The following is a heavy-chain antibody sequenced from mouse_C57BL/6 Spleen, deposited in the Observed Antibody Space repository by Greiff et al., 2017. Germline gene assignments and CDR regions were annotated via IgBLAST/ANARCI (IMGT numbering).Heavy chain of an antibody. V-gene: IGHV5-17*01. J-gene: IGHJ2*01. D-gene: IGHD2-4*01. CDR2: ISSGSSTI. CDR3: ARRYDYDVRYLDY. Sequence: EVQLVESGGGLVKPGGSLKLSCAASGFTFSDYGMHWVRQAPEKGLEWVAYISSGSSTIYYADTVKGRFTISRDNAKNTLFLQMTRLRSEDTAMYYCARRYDYDVRYLDYWGQGTTLTVSS. CDR1: GFTFSDYG.